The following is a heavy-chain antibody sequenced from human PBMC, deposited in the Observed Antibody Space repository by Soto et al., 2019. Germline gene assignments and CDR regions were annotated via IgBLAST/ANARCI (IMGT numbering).Heavy chain of an antibody. CDR1: GGTFSSYA. V-gene: IGHV1-69*01. CDR3: ARGRSGDYVLWYFDL. Sequence: QVQLVQSGAEVKKPGSSVKVSCKASGGTFSSYAISWVRQAPGQGLEWMGGILPIFGTANYAQKFQGRVTITADESTSTAYMELSSLRSENTAVYYCARGRSGDYVLWYFDLWGRGTLVTVSS. J-gene: IGHJ2*01. CDR2: ILPIFGTA. D-gene: IGHD4-17*01.